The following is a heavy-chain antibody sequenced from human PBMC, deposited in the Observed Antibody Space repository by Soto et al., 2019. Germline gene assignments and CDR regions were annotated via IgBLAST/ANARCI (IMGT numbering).Heavy chain of an antibody. J-gene: IGHJ5*02. CDR1: GFTFNNSA. D-gene: IGHD6-19*01. CDR3: AKGRDEYSSAWFVD. CDR2: ISGSGRST. Sequence: PGGSLRLSCAASGFTFNNSAMTWVRQAPGKGLEWVSGISGSGRSTYYADSVKGLFTISGDNSKNTLYLQMNSLRDEDTALHYCAKGRDEYSSAWFVDWGQGTLVTVSS. V-gene: IGHV3-23*01.